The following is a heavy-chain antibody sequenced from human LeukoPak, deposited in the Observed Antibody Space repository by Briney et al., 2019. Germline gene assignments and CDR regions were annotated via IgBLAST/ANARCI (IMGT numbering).Heavy chain of an antibody. V-gene: IGHV3-48*03. D-gene: IGHD3-10*01. CDR3: ARVRYGSGSYFHFDY. CDR1: GFTFSSYE. CDR2: ISSSGSTI. Sequence: KTGGSLRLSCAASGFTFSSYEMNWVRQAPGKGLEWVSYISSSGSTIYYADSVKGRFTISRDNAKNSPYLQMNSLRAEDTAVYYCARVRYGSGSYFHFDYWGQGTLVTVSS. J-gene: IGHJ4*02.